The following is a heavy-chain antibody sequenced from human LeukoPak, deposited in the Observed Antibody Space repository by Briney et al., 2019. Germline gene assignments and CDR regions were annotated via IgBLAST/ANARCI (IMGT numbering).Heavy chain of an antibody. V-gene: IGHV1-69*01. CDR3: ARYSLRSTSLDY. D-gene: IGHD2-2*01. Sequence: ASVKVSCKASGGTFNSYAISWVRQAPGQGREWMGGIIPILGTANYAQKFQGRVTITADESTSTAYMELSSLRSEDTAVYYCARYSLRSTSLDYWGQGTLVTVSS. CDR1: GGTFNSYA. CDR2: IIPILGTA. J-gene: IGHJ4*02.